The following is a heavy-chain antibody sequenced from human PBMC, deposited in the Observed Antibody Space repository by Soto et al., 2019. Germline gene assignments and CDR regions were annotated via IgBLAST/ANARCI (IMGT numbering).Heavy chain of an antibody. CDR2: INPNSGGT. V-gene: IGHV1-2*04. Sequence: ASVKGSCKASGYTFTCYYMHWVRQAPGQGLEWMGWINPNSGGTNYAQKFQGWVTMTRDTSISTAYMELSRLRSDDTAVYYCARSDCSSTSCYGSRPRYYYYGMAVWGQGTTVTVSS. D-gene: IGHD2-2*01. J-gene: IGHJ6*02. CDR3: ARSDCSSTSCYGSRPRYYYYGMAV. CDR1: GYTFTCYY.